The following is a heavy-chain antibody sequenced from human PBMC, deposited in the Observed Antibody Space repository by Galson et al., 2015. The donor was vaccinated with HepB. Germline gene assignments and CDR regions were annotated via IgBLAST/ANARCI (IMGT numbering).Heavy chain of an antibody. V-gene: IGHV4-39*01. J-gene: IGHJ4*02. Sequence: TLSLTCTVSGDSISSGSFNWAWIRQPPGKGLEWIGTIYYPRQYYNPSLKSRVTMSVDSSKNQFSLKLTSVTAADTAVYYCARQRVRAATYYYDSSGYMYFDSWGQGALATVSS. CDR1: GDSISSGSFN. CDR2: IYYPRQ. CDR3: ARQRVRAATYYYDSSGYMYFDS. D-gene: IGHD3-22*01.